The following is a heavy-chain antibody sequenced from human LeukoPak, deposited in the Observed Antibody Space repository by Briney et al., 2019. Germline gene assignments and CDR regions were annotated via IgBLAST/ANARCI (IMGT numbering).Heavy chain of an antibody. CDR3: ARDRGGRHSGSLDS. D-gene: IGHD6-19*01. Sequence: SETLSLTCGVFGGSFSGYNWTWIRQPPGKGLEWIGEINDSGYTNFNPSLKSRVTISLDTYKNQFSLRLSSVAAADTAVYYCARDRGGRHSGSLDSWGQGTLVTVSS. J-gene: IGHJ5*01. CDR2: INDSGYT. V-gene: IGHV4-34*01. CDR1: GGSFSGYN.